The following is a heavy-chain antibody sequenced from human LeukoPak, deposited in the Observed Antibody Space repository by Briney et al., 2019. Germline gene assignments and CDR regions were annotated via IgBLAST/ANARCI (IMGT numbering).Heavy chain of an antibody. CDR1: GYTFTNYD. D-gene: IGHD3-10*01. CDR3: ARAGSGSYYFDY. V-gene: IGHV1-8*01. J-gene: IGHJ4*02. Sequence: ASVKVSCKTSGYTFTNYDINRVRQATGQGLEWMGWMNPNSGNTGYVQKFQGRVTMTRNTSISTAYMELSSLRSEDTAVYYCARAGSGSYYFDYWGQGTLVTVSS. CDR2: MNPNSGNT.